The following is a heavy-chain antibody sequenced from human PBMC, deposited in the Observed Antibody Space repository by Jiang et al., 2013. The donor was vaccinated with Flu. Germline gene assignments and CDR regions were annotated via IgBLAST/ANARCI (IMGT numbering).Heavy chain of an antibody. V-gene: IGHV5-10-1*01. J-gene: IGHJ4*02. CDR3: VRHAFGYSGWHYFDS. Sequence: SPSFEGHVTISADKSISTAYLQWSSLTASDTAIYYCVRHAFGYSGWHYFDSWGQGTLVTVSS. D-gene: IGHD6-19*01.